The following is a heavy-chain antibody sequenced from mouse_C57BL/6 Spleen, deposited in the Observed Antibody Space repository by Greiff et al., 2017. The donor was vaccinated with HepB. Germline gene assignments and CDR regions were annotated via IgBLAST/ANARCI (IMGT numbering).Heavy chain of an antibody. V-gene: IGHV6-3*01. CDR3: TGLYYYGSSYDYYAMDY. D-gene: IGHD1-1*01. Sequence: EVKVEESGGGLVQPGGSMKLSCVASGFTFSNYWMNWVRQSPEKGLEWVAQIRLKSDNYATHYAESVKGRFTISRDDSKSSVYLQMNNLRAEDTGIYYCTGLYYYGSSYDYYAMDYWGQGTSVTVSS. CDR1: GFTFSNYW. CDR2: IRLKSDNYAT. J-gene: IGHJ4*01.